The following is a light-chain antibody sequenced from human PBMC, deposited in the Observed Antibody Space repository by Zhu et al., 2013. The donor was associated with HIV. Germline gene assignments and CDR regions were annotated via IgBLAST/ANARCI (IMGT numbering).Light chain of an antibody. V-gene: IGKV2-24*01. Sequence: MTQSPLSLPVTPGEPASISCRSSQSLVHSDGNTYLSWLHQRPGQPPRLLIYKISNRFSGVPDRFSGSGAGTDFTLRISRVEPEDVGTYYCMQGTEFPFTFGPGTKLDIK. CDR2: KIS. CDR3: MQGTEFPFT. CDR1: QSLVHSDGNTY. J-gene: IGKJ3*01.